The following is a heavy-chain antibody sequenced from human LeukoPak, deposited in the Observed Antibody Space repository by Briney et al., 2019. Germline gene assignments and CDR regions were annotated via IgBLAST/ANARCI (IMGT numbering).Heavy chain of an antibody. CDR2: INPNSGGT. CDR1: GYTFTGYY. D-gene: IGHD6-13*01. Sequence: ASVTVSFTASGYTFTGYYLHWVRQALGQGLEWMGWINPNSGGTNYAQKFQGRVTMTRDTSVNTAYMELSGLRSDDTAVYFCARTIVAAVGRDFWGQGTLVTVSS. J-gene: IGHJ4*02. V-gene: IGHV1-2*02. CDR3: ARTIVAAVGRDF.